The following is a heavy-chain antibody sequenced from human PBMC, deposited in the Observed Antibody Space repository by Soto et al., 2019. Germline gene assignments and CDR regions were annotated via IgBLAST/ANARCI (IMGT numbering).Heavy chain of an antibody. D-gene: IGHD2-2*01. J-gene: IGHJ4*02. CDR3: ASPREYQLLFDY. CDR1: GFTFSSYS. V-gene: IGHV3-21*01. CDR2: ISSSSSYI. Sequence: VGSLRLSCAASGFTFSSYSMNWVRQAPGKGLEWVSSISSSSSYIYYADSVKGRFTISRDNAKNSLYLQMNSLRAEDTAVYYCASPREYQLLFDYWGQGTLVTVSS.